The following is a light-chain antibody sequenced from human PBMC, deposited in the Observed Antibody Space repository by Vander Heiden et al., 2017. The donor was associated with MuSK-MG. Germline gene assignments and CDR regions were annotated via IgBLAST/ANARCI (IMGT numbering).Light chain of an antibody. CDR1: SSNIGAGLH. Sequence: QSVLTQPPSVSGAPGQRVTISCTGSSSNIGAGLHVHWFQQLPGTAPRLLIYGDSNRPSGVPDRFSASKSGTSASLAITGLQAEDEADYYCQSYDSSLNGSLFGGGTKLTVI. CDR2: GDS. CDR3: QSYDSSLNGSL. V-gene: IGLV1-40*01. J-gene: IGLJ2*01.